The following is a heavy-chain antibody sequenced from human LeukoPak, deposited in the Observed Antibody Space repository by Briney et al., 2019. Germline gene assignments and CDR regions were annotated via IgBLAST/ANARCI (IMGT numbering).Heavy chain of an antibody. CDR3: ATSWGPDTSAFRWGRDGMDV. J-gene: IGHJ6*02. V-gene: IGHV3-23*01. CDR2: ISKSGDHT. Sequence: GGSLRLSCAVSGLTFNNYAMGWVRQAPGKGLEWVSAISKSGDHTYYAASAKGRFTIYRDNSKNTQYLQMNSLRAEDTAVYYCATSWGPDTSAFRWGRDGMDVWGQGTTVIVS. CDR1: GLTFNNYA. D-gene: IGHD3-16*01.